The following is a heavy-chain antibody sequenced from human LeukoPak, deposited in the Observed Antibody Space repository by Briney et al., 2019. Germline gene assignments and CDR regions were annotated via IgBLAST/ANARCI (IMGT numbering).Heavy chain of an antibody. Sequence: PSETLSLTCAVYGGSFSGYYWSWIRQPPGKGLEWIGDITHSGSTNYNPSLKSRVTISVDTSKNQFSLKLSSVTVADTAVYYCARGGGALYYDFWISFLWHAFDIWGQGTMVTVSS. CDR1: GGSFSGYY. CDR2: ITHSGST. J-gene: IGHJ3*02. V-gene: IGHV4-34*01. D-gene: IGHD3-3*01. CDR3: ARGGGALYYDFWISFLWHAFDI.